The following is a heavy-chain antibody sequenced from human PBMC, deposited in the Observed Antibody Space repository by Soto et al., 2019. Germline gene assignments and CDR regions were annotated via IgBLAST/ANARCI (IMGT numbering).Heavy chain of an antibody. CDR3: VREDSAWDSRGSFDF. J-gene: IGHJ3*01. V-gene: IGHV3-23*01. CDR1: AFTFSNYA. Sequence: GSLRLSCAASAFTFSNYAMNWVRQAPGKGLEWVSVISGSGGSASYADSVQGRFTISRDNSKNTLHLQMNSLRAEDTAIYYCVREDSAWDSRGSFDFWGRGTMVTVSS. CDR2: ISGSGGSA. D-gene: IGHD6-19*01.